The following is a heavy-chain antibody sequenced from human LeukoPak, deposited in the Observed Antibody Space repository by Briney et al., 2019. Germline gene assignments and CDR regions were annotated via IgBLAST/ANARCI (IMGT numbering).Heavy chain of an antibody. J-gene: IGHJ5*02. V-gene: IGHV1-8*02. CDR3: ARRRPYYYGSGSRNWFDP. D-gene: IGHD3-10*01. CDR1: GYTFTGYY. Sequence: ASVKVSCKASGYTFTGYYMHWVRQAPGQGLEWMGWINPNSGNTGYAQKFQGRVTMTRNTSISTAYMELSSLRSEDTAVYYCARRRPYYYGSGSRNWFDPWGQGTLVTVSS. CDR2: INPNSGNT.